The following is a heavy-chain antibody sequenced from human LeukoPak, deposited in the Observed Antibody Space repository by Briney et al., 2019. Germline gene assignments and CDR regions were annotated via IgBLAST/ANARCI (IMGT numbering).Heavy chain of an antibody. D-gene: IGHD6-13*01. Sequence: GRSLRLSCAASGFTFSSYAMHWVRQAPGKGLEWVSVIYSGGSTYYADSVKGRFTISRDNSKNTLYLQMNSLRAEDTAVYYCARSSSSTWYPLDYWGQGTLVTVSS. CDR2: IYSGGST. J-gene: IGHJ4*02. V-gene: IGHV3-53*01. CDR1: GFTFSSYA. CDR3: ARSSSSTWYPLDY.